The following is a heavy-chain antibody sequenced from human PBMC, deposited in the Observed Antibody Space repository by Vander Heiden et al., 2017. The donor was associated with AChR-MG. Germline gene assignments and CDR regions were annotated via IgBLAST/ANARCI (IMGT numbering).Heavy chain of an antibody. CDR2: IIPIFGTA. CDR3: ARDPPYCSSTSCYTGDWFDP. J-gene: IGHJ5*02. CDR1: VGSFTRSA. Sequence: QVQLVQSGAEVKKPGSSVTVSCKASVGSFTRSALSGVRQAPGQGLEWMGGIIPIFGTANYAQKFQGRVTITADKSTSTAYMELSSLRSEDTAVYYCARDPPYCSSTSCYTGDWFDPWGQGTLVTVSS. D-gene: IGHD2-2*02. V-gene: IGHV1-69*06.